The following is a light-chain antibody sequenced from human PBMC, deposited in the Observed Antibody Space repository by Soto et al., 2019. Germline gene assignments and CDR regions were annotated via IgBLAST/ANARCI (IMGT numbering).Light chain of an antibody. Sequence: QSALTQPASVSGSPGQSITISCTGTSSDVGSYDLVSWYQQHPGKAPKLIIYEVSKRPSGISSRFSGSKSGNTASLTISGLQAEDEADYYCCSYAGSSTLLFGGGTKVTVL. V-gene: IGLV2-23*02. CDR1: SSDVGSYDL. CDR3: CSYAGSSTLL. CDR2: EVS. J-gene: IGLJ2*01.